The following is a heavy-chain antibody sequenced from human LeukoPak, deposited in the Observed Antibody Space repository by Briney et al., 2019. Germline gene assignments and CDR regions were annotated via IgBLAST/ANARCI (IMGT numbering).Heavy chain of an antibody. D-gene: IGHD3-10*01. Sequence: KTGGSLRLSCAASGFTFSSYSMNWVRQAPGKGLEWVSPISSSSSYIYYADSVKGRFTISRDNAKNSLYLQMNSLRAEDTAVYYCARDGSLFPFDPWGQGTLVTVSS. CDR3: ARDGSLFPFDP. J-gene: IGHJ5*02. CDR2: ISSSSSYI. CDR1: GFTFSSYS. V-gene: IGHV3-21*01.